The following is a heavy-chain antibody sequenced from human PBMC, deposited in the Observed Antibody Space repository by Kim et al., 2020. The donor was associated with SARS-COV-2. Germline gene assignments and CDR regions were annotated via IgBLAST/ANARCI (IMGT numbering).Heavy chain of an antibody. J-gene: IGHJ3*02. CDR1: GFTFSSYS. V-gene: IGHV3-21*01. CDR2: ISSSSSYI. D-gene: IGHD3-22*01. Sequence: GGSLRLSCAASGFTFSSYSMNWVRQAPGKGLEWVSSISSSSSYIYYADSVKGRFTISRDNAKNSLYLQMNSLRAEDTAVYYCARDPADYDSSGYYVLGAFDIWGQGTMVTVSS. CDR3: ARDPADYDSSGYYVLGAFDI.